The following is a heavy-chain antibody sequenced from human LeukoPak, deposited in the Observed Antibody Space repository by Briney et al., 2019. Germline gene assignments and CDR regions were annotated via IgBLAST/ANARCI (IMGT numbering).Heavy chain of an antibody. CDR1: GFTFSSYA. D-gene: IGHD6-13*01. J-gene: IGHJ5*02. V-gene: IGHV3-23*01. CDR2: ISGSGGST. CDR3: ASGGSIPS. Sequence: GGSLRLSCVVSGFTFSSYAMNWVRQAPGKGLEWVSAISGSGGSTYYAESVKGRFTISRDNSKNTLSLQMNSLRAEDTAVYYCASGGSIPSWGQGILVTVSS.